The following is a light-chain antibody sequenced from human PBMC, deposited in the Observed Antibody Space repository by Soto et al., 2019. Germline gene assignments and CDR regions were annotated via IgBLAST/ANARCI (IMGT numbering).Light chain of an antibody. CDR1: ESVSNN. Sequence: EMVMTQSPATLSVSPGERATLSCRASESVSNNLAWYQKKPGQAPRLLIYGASTRATGIPARFSGSGSGTEFTLTISSLQSEDFAFYYCQQYNNWWTFGQGTRVDI. CDR2: GAS. J-gene: IGKJ1*01. V-gene: IGKV3-15*01. CDR3: QQYNNWWT.